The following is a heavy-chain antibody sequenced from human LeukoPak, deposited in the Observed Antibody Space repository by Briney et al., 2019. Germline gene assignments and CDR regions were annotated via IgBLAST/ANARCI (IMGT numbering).Heavy chain of an antibody. CDR2: IYHSGNT. Sequence: SETLSLTCTVSGYSISSGYYWGWIRQPPGKGLEWIGSIYHSGNTYYNPSLKSRVTISVDTSKNQFSLKLSSVTAADTAVYYCASQFGGIAVAGTPDYWGQGTLVTVSS. D-gene: IGHD6-19*01. CDR3: ASQFGGIAVAGTPDY. J-gene: IGHJ4*02. V-gene: IGHV4-38-2*02. CDR1: GYSISSGYY.